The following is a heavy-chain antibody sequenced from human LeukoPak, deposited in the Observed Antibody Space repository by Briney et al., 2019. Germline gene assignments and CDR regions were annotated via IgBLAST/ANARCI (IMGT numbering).Heavy chain of an antibody. CDR1: GFTFSSYS. CDR2: SSHSSSYT. CDR3: ARRGDTAPFIDY. D-gene: IGHD5-18*01. V-gene: IGHV3-21*01. Sequence: PGGSLRLSCAASGFTFSSYSMNWVRQAPGKGLEWVSFSSHSSSYTYYADSVKGRFTISRDNAKNSLYLQLNSLRAEDTAIYYCARRGDTAPFIDYWGQGTLVTVSS. J-gene: IGHJ4*02.